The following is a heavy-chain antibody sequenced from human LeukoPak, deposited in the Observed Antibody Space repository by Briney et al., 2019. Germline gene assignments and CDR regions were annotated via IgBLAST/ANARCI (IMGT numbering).Heavy chain of an antibody. CDR3: ARMRVGYCSSTSCYWFDP. Sequence: ASVKVSCKASGYTFTSYDINWVRQATGQGLEWMGWMNPNSGGTNYAQKFQGRVTMTRDTSISTAYMELSRLRSDDTAVYYCARMRVGYCSSTSCYWFDPWGQGTLVTVSS. J-gene: IGHJ5*02. V-gene: IGHV1-2*02. CDR1: GYTFTSYD. D-gene: IGHD2-2*01. CDR2: MNPNSGGT.